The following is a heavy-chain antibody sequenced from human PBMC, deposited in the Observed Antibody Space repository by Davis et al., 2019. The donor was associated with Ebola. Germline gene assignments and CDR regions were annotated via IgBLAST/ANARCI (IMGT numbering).Heavy chain of an antibody. CDR1: GFTFSSYW. Sequence: GESLKISCAASGFTFSSYWMSWVRQAPGKGLEWVANIKQDGSEKYYVDSVKGRFTISRDNAKNSLYLQMNSLRAEDTAVYYCARDGSSSSGWFDPWCQGTLVTVSS. J-gene: IGHJ5*02. CDR3: ARDGSSSSGWFDP. V-gene: IGHV3-7*01. D-gene: IGHD6-6*01. CDR2: IKQDGSEK.